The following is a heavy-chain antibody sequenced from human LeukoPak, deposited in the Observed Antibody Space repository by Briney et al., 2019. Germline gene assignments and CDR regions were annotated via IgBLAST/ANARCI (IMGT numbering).Heavy chain of an antibody. J-gene: IGHJ4*02. D-gene: IGHD1-26*01. V-gene: IGHV4-59*01. CDR1: GGSISSYY. CDR3: ARGVYSGSYLRIYFDY. CDR2: IYYSGST. Sequence: SQTLSLTCTVSGGSISSYYWSWIRQPPGKGLEWIGYIYYSGSTNYNPSLKSRVTISVDTSKNQFSLKLSSVTAADTAVYYCARGVYSGSYLRIYFDYWGQGTLVTVSS.